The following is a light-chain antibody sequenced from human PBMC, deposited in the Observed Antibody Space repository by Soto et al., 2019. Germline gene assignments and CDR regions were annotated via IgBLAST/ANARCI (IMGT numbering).Light chain of an antibody. Sequence: DGPMTQSPSTLSASVGDRVTITCRASQSIRSWLAWYQQKPGKAPRLLIYKASSLESGVPSRFSGSGSGTEFTLTISSLQPDDSATYYCQQYDSYCTFGGGTKVDIK. V-gene: IGKV1-5*03. J-gene: IGKJ4*01. CDR1: QSIRSW. CDR3: QQYDSYCT. CDR2: KAS.